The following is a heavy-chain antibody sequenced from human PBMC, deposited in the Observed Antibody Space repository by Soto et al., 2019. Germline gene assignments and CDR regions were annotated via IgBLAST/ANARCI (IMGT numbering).Heavy chain of an antibody. D-gene: IGHD5-12*01. CDR1: NDSIWRFY. V-gene: IGHV4-59*01. J-gene: IGHJ1*01. CDR2: AFHTGGT. CDR3: ASSELATLRDTEYFHH. Sequence: SQTLSLTCTVSNDSIWRFYWSWIRQPPGRGLEWIGYAFHTGGTNYNPSLKSRVTISVDSSKSQFALELTSVTAADTAVYFCASSELATLRDTEYFHHWGQGTLVTVSS.